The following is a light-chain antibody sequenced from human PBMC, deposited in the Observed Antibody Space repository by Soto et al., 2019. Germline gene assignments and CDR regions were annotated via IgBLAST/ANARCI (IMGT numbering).Light chain of an antibody. CDR2: GAS. V-gene: IGKV3-15*01. Sequence: DIVMTQSPATLSVAPGERVTFSCRASQGVSRKLAWYQHKPGQAPRLLISGASTGATGIPARFSGSGSGTEFTLTISSLQSEDCAVYYCQQYHHWPPLTFGGGTKVEIK. J-gene: IGKJ4*01. CDR3: QQYHHWPPLT. CDR1: QGVSRK.